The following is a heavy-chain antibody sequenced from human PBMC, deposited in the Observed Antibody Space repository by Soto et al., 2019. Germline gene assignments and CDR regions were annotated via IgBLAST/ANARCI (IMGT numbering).Heavy chain of an antibody. CDR1: GGSFSGYY. V-gene: IGHV4-34*01. Sequence: SETLSLTCAVYGGSFSGYYCSWIRQPPWKGLEWLGEINHSGSTNYNPSLKSRVTISVDTSKNQFSLKLSSVTAADTAVYYCARHGPQVDIVVVPAAPHKWFDPWGRGTLVAVCS. CDR3: ARHGPQVDIVVVPAAPHKWFDP. D-gene: IGHD2-2*01. CDR2: INHSGST. J-gene: IGHJ5*02.